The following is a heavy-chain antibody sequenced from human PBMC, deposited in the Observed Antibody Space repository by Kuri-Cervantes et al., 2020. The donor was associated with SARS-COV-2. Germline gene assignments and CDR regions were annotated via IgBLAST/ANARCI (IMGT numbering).Heavy chain of an antibody. J-gene: IGHJ2*01. CDR3: AKDRGLGYSSSSATPYWYFDL. D-gene: IGHD6-6*01. CDR2: ISGSGGST. CDR1: GFTFSSYA. Sequence: ETLSLTCAASGFTFSSYAMSWVRQAPGKGLEWVSAISGSGGSTYYADSVKGRFTISRDNSKNTLYLQMNSLRAEYTAVYYCAKDRGLGYSSSSATPYWYFDLWGRGTLV. V-gene: IGHV3-23*01.